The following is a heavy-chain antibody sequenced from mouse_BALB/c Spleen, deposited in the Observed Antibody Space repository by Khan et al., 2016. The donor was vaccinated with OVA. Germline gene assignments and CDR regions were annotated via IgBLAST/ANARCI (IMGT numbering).Heavy chain of an antibody. D-gene: IGHD1-1*01. CDR3: ARRGLRWDFDY. J-gene: IGHJ2*01. Sequence: VQLVESGAELAKPGASVKMSCKASGYTFINYWILWIKQRPGQGLEWIGYINPSTGYTKYNQNFKDKATLTADKSSSTAYMQLSSLTSEDSTVYYGARRGLRWDFDYWGQGTTLTVSS. V-gene: IGHV1-7*01. CDR2: INPSTGYT. CDR1: GYTFINYW.